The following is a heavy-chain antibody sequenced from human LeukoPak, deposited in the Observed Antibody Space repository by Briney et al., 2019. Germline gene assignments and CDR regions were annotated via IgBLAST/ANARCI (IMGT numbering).Heavy chain of an antibody. J-gene: IGHJ3*02. D-gene: IGHD6-13*01. CDR2: IIPIFGTA. V-gene: IGHV1-69*05. CDR3: ASDSSSWTLDAFDI. Sequence: SVKVSCKASGGTFSSYAISWVRQAPGQGLEWMGGIIPIFGTANYAQKFQGRVTITTDESTSTAYMELSSLRSEDTAVYYCASDSSSWTLDAFDIWGQGTMVTVSS. CDR1: GGTFSSYA.